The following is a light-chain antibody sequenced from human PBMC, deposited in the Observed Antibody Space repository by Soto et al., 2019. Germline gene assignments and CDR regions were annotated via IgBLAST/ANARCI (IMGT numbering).Light chain of an antibody. CDR3: QQYNDYSGM. CDR1: QSISRW. CDR2: DAS. J-gene: IGKJ1*01. V-gene: IGKV1-5*01. Sequence: DIQMTQSPSTLSASVGDRVTITCRASQSISRWLAWHQQKPGKAPRLLIYDASNLQRGVPSRFSGSGSGTEFTLTITSLQSEDFATYYCQQYNDYSGMFGQGTKV.